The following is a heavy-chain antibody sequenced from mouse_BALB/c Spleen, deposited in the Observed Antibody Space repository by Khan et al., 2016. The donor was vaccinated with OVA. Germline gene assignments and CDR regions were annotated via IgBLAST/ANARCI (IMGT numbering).Heavy chain of an antibody. CDR1: GYMFTSYY. Sequence: QVQLQQSGPELVKPGASVRISCKASGYMFTSYYIHWVKQRPGQGLQWLGWIYPETPNPEYSERFEGKATLTADKSSSTAYMQLSSLTSEDSAVYFCARAGYGSFAYWGQGTLVTVSA. V-gene: IGHV1S56*01. J-gene: IGHJ3*01. CDR3: ARAGYGSFAY. CDR2: IYPETPNP. D-gene: IGHD2-10*02.